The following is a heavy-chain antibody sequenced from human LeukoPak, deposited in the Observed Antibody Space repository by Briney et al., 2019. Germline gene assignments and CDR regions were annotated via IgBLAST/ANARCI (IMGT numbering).Heavy chain of an antibody. Sequence: ASVKVSCKASGYTFSNYCMHWVRQAPGQGLEWLGIINPSLHIPIYAQTFQGRVTMTTDMSTSTFYMELSNLVSEDTAVYYCAKDPRDTSPGNYDEFDIWGQGTMVTVSS. CDR1: GYTFSNYC. CDR3: AKDPRDTSPGNYDEFDI. CDR2: INPSLHIP. J-gene: IGHJ3*02. D-gene: IGHD3-9*01. V-gene: IGHV1-46*01.